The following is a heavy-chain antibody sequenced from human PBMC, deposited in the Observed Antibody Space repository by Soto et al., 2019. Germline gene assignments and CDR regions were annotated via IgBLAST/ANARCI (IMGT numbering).Heavy chain of an antibody. CDR2: ISYDGSKK. D-gene: IGHD1-26*01. J-gene: IGHJ4*02. V-gene: IGHV3-30-3*01. CDR1: GFTFRSHG. CDR3: ARDQSGTYSVDY. Sequence: QVQLVESGGGVVQPGRSLRLSCAASGFTFRSHGMHWVRQAPGKGMEWVPVISYDGSKKDCADSVKGRFTISRDNSKNTLYLQMNSLRAEDTAVYYCARDQSGTYSVDYWGQGALVTVSS.